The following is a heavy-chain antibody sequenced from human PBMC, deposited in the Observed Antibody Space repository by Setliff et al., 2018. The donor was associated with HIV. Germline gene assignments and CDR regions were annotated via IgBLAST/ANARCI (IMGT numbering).Heavy chain of an antibody. Sequence: GGSLRLSCAASGFTFSRYGMHWVRQAPGKGLEWVSSISSSSYYIYYADSVKGRFTISRDNAKNSLFLQMNSLRAEDTAVYYCARDEDGYNHFDFWGQGTLVTVS. CDR1: GFTFSRYG. V-gene: IGHV3-21*01. J-gene: IGHJ4*02. D-gene: IGHD5-12*01. CDR3: ARDEDGYNHFDF. CDR2: ISSSSYYI.